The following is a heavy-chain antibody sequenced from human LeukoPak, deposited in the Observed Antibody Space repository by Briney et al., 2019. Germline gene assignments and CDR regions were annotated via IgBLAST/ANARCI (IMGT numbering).Heavy chain of an antibody. V-gene: IGHV1-8*02. CDR3: ARGLGDFWSGYYTDGFVD. D-gene: IGHD3-3*01. J-gene: IGHJ4*02. CDR1: GYTFTSYG. CDR2: MNPNSGNT. Sequence: ASVKVSCKASGYTFTSYGISWVRQATGQGLEWMGWMNPNSGNTGYAQKFQGRVTMTRNTSISTAYMELSSLRSEDTAVYYCARGLGDFWSGYYTDGFVDWGQGTLVTVSS.